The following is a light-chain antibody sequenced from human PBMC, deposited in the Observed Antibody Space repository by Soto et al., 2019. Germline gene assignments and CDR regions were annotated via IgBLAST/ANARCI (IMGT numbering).Light chain of an antibody. Sequence: SYELTQPPPVSVAPGETARITCEGNNIGSKSVHWYQQKPGQAPVLVIYYDTHRHSGIPARFSGSNSGSTATLTITRVEAGDEADYYCQVWDTDSDHQVFGTGTKVTVL. V-gene: IGLV3-21*04. CDR3: QVWDTDSDHQV. J-gene: IGLJ1*01. CDR2: YDT. CDR1: NIGSKS.